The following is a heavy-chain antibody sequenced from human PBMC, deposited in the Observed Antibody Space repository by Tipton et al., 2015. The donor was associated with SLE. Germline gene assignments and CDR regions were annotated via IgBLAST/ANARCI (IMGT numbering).Heavy chain of an antibody. Sequence: TLSLTCTVSGGSISSSNYYWGWIRQPPGKGLEWIGSIYYSGSTYYNPSLKSRVTISVDTSKNQFSLKLSSVTAADTAVYYCARGGSGYYPDYWGQGTLVTVSS. D-gene: IGHD3-3*01. J-gene: IGHJ4*02. CDR2: IYYSGST. CDR3: ARGGSGYYPDY. V-gene: IGHV4-39*07. CDR1: GGSISSSNYY.